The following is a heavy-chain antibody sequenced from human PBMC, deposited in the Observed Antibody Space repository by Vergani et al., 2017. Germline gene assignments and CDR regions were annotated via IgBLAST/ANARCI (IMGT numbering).Heavy chain of an antibody. Sequence: EVQLVQSGAEVKKPGESLKISRKGSGYSFTSYWIGCVRQMSGKGLEWMGIIYPGDSDTRYSPSFQGQVTIPADKSSSTTYLQWSSLRASDTALYHCARPGRRWELLECFDYGDQGTLVTVSS. CDR2: IYPGDSDT. CDR3: ARPGRRWELLECFDY. D-gene: IGHD1-26*01. V-gene: IGHV5-51*03. J-gene: IGHJ4*02. CDR1: GYSFTSYW.